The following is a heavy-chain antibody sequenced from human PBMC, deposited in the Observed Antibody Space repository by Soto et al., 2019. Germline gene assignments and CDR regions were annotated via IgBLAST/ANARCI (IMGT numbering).Heavy chain of an antibody. V-gene: IGHV3-23*01. J-gene: IGHJ5*02. CDR1: GFTFSSYA. CDR2: ISGSGGST. Sequence: GGSLRLSCAASGFTFSSYAMSWVRQAPGKGLEWVSAISGSGGSTYYADSVKGRFTISRDNSKNTLYLQMNSLRAEDTAVYYCAKGYSSSWYLADWFDPWGQGTLVTVSS. D-gene: IGHD6-13*01. CDR3: AKGYSSSWYLADWFDP.